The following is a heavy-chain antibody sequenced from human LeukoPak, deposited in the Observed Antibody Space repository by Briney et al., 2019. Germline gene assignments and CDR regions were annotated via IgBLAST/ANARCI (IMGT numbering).Heavy chain of an antibody. V-gene: IGHV3-23*01. D-gene: IGHD6-19*01. Sequence: GGSLRLSRAASGFAFSFYAMSWLRQPPGKGLEWVSTINANSGTTSYAASVRGRFTISRDNSKNTLYLQVNTLRADDTATYYCAKPISGGLAVTADWFHPWGQGTLVVVSS. J-gene: IGHJ5*01. CDR3: AKPISGGLAVTADWFHP. CDR2: INANSGTT. CDR1: GFAFSFYA.